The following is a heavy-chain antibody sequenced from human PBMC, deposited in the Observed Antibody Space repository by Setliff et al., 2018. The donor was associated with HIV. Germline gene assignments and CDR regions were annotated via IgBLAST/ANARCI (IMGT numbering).Heavy chain of an antibody. CDR3: ARGPLYGYDRGYFDY. Sequence: SVKVSCKASGGTFSSYAISWVRQAPGQGLAWMGGIIPIARIPNYAQKFQDRVTITADESTSTVYMEISSLTSEDTALYYCARGPLYGYDRGYFDYWGQGTLVTVSS. J-gene: IGHJ4*02. CDR2: IIPIARIP. V-gene: IGHV1-69*10. D-gene: IGHD5-12*01. CDR1: GGTFSSYA.